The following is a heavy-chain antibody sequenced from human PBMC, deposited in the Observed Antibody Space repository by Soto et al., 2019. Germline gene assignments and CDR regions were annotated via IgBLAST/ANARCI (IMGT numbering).Heavy chain of an antibody. J-gene: IGHJ6*02. Sequence: PSQTLSLTCVGSGDTVSSNSVAWNWVRQSPSRGLEWLGRTYYRSRWYSDYAVSVRRRIHINADTSKNQVSLQLNSVTPEDTAVYYCARSEEESDYYYYGMDVWGQGTTVTVSS. D-gene: IGHD3-10*01. V-gene: IGHV6-1*01. CDR2: TYYRSRWYS. CDR3: ARSEEESDYYYYGMDV. CDR1: GDTVSSNSVA.